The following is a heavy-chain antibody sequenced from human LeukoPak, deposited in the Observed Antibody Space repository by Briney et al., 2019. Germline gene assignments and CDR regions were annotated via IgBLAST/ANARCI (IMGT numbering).Heavy chain of an antibody. D-gene: IGHD6-13*01. Sequence: PSETLSLTCAVYGGSFSGYYWSWIRQPPGKGLEWIGEINHSGSTSYNPSLKSRVTISVDTSKNQFSLKLSSVTAADTAVYYCARGRQLGRDFDYWGQGTLVTVSS. CDR3: ARGRQLGRDFDY. J-gene: IGHJ4*02. CDR2: INHSGST. CDR1: GGSFSGYY. V-gene: IGHV4-34*01.